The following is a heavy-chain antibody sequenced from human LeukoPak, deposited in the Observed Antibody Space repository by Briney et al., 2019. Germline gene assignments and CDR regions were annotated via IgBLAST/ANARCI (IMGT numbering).Heavy chain of an antibody. CDR3: AVIGRAARPDY. V-gene: IGHV1-69*13. Sequence: SVKVSCKASGGTFSKYTISWVRQRPGQGLEWMGGIIPIFGTANYAQKFQGRVTITADESTSTAYMELSSLRSEDTAVYYCAVIGRAARPDYWGQGTLVTVSS. CDR2: IIPIFGTA. CDR1: GGTFSKYT. D-gene: IGHD6-6*01. J-gene: IGHJ4*02.